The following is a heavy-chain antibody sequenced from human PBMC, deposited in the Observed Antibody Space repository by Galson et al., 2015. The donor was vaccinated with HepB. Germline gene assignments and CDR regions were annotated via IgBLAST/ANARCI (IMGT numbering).Heavy chain of an antibody. CDR3: AKDERYAGVGANTGTYFDY. J-gene: IGHJ4*02. Sequence: SLRLSCAASGFTFSSYAMHWVRQAPGKGLEWVAVISYDGSNKYYADSVKGRFTISRDNSKNTLYLQMNSLRAEDTAVYYCAKDERYAGVGANTGTYFDYWGQGTLVTVSS. D-gene: IGHD1-26*01. V-gene: IGHV3-30*04. CDR1: GFTFSSYA. CDR2: ISYDGSNK.